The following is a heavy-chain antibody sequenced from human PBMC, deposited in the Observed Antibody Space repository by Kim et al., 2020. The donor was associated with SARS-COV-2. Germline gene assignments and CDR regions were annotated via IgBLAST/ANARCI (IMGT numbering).Heavy chain of an antibody. V-gene: IGHV3-9*01. CDR1: GFTFGDYA. CDR2: ISWNSGSI. Sequence: GGSLRLSCAASGFTFGDYAMHWVRQAPGKGLEWVSGISWNSGSIGYADSVKGRFTISRDNAKNSLYLQMNSLRAEDTALYYCAKGLIHDYGETFDLWGRGTLVTVSS. CDR3: AKGLIHDYGETFDL. D-gene: IGHD4-17*01. J-gene: IGHJ2*01.